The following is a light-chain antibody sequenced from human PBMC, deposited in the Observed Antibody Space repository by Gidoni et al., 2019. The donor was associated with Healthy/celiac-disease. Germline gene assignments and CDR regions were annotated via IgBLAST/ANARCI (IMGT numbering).Light chain of an antibody. CDR1: QSVSSSY. CDR3: QQYGSSPLIT. J-gene: IGKJ5*01. Sequence: LLTLPPRTLSLSPVERATLACRASQSVSSSYLAWYQQKPGQAPRLLISGASGRATGLTDRFSGSGSGADFTLTISRLEPEDVAVYYCQQYGSSPLITFGQXTRLEIK. CDR2: GAS. V-gene: IGKV3-20*01.